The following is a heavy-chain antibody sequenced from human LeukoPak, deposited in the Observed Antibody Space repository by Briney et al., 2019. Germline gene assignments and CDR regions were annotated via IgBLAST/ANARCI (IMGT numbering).Heavy chain of an antibody. CDR2: INTNTGNP. Sequence: ASVKVSCKTSGYTFTNYAMNWVRQAPGQGLEWMGWINTNTGNPTYAQGFTGRFVFSLDTSVSTAYLQISSLKAEDTAMYYCAKGPPSAMIVVVTRPKYFQHWGQGTLVTVSS. D-gene: IGHD3-22*01. CDR1: GYTFTNYA. V-gene: IGHV7-4-1*02. J-gene: IGHJ1*01. CDR3: AKGPPSAMIVVVTRPKYFQH.